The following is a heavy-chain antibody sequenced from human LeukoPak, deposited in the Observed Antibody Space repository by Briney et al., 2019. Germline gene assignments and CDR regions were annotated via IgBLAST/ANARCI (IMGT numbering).Heavy chain of an antibody. CDR3: ARALTPRRTFWSGYYFLDY. J-gene: IGHJ4*02. CDR1: GFTFSDYY. CDR2: ISSSGSTI. Sequence: PGGSLRLSCAASGFTFSDYYMSWIRQAPGKGLEWVSYISSSGSTIYYADSVKGRFTISRDNAKNSLYLQMNGLRAEDTAVYYCARALTPRRTFWSGYYFLDYWGQGTLVTVSS. D-gene: IGHD3-3*01. V-gene: IGHV3-11*01.